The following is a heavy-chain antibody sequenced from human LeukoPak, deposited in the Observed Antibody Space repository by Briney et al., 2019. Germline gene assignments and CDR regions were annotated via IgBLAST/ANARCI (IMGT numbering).Heavy chain of an antibody. CDR3: ARDDRVSGTFLRWFDP. V-gene: IGHV4-4*07. J-gene: IGHJ5*02. D-gene: IGHD1-26*01. Sequence: PSETLSLTCTVSGGSITDYYWSWIRQPAGKGLEWIGHIYKSGSTDYNPSLKSRVTMSMDTSKSQFSLNLRSVTAADTAVYYYARDDRVSGTFLRWFDPWGQGTLVTVSS. CDR2: IYKSGST. CDR1: GGSITDYY.